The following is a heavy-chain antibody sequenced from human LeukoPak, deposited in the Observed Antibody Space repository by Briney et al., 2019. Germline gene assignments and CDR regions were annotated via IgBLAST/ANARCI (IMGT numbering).Heavy chain of an antibody. D-gene: IGHD1-1*01. CDR3: ARGRTHWTEFDY. Sequence: PGGSLRLSCAASGFTFSSYGMSWVRQAPGKGLEWVSAISGSGGSTYYADSVKGRFTISRDNSKNTLYLQMNSLRAEDTAVYYCARGRTHWTEFDYWGQGTLVTVSS. J-gene: IGHJ4*02. V-gene: IGHV3-23*01. CDR1: GFTFSSYG. CDR2: ISGSGGST.